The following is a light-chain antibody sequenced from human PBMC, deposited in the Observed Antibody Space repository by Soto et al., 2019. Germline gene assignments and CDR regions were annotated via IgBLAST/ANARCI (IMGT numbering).Light chain of an antibody. Sequence: QSALTQPPSASGSPGQSVTISCTGTSSDVGGYNSVSWYQQHPGKAPKLMIYEVTKRPSGVPDRFSGSKSGNTASLTVSGFQAEDEADYYCSSYAGSNNLVVFGGGTKLT. J-gene: IGLJ2*01. CDR3: SSYAGSNNLVV. CDR2: EVT. CDR1: SSDVGGYNS. V-gene: IGLV2-8*01.